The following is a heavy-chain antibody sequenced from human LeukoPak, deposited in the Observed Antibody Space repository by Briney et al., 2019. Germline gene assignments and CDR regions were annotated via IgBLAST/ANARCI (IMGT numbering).Heavy chain of an antibody. V-gene: IGHV1-69*13. CDR2: IIPIFGTA. J-gene: IGHJ4*02. D-gene: IGHD3-22*01. CDR1: GGTFSSYA. Sequence: GASVKVSCKASGGTFSSYAISWVRQAPGQGLEWMGGIIPIFGTANYAQKFQGRVTITADESTSTAYMELSSVRSEDTAVYYCARGGRQHYYDSSGYYSYWGQGTLVTVSS. CDR3: ARGGRQHYYDSSGYYSY.